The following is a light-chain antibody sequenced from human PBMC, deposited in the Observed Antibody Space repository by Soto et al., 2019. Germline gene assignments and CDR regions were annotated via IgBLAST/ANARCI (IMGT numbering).Light chain of an antibody. J-gene: IGLJ2*01. CDR3: SSYTSSSTVV. CDR2: DVR. Sequence: QSALTQPASVSGSPGQSITISCTGTSSDVGGYNYVSWYQQHPGKAPKLMIYDVRNRPSGVSNRFSGSKSGNTVSLTISGLQSEDEADYYCSSYTSSSTVVFGEGTKLTVL. V-gene: IGLV2-14*01. CDR1: SSDVGGYNY.